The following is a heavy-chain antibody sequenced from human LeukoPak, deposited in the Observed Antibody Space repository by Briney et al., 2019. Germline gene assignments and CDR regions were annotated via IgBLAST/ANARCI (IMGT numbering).Heavy chain of an antibody. J-gene: IGHJ4*02. Sequence: GGSLRLSCAASGSTFSSYAVSWVRQAPGKGLEWVSAISGSGGGTYYADSVKGRFTISRDNSKNKVYLQMNSLSTEDTAVYYCAKTTTGYSSGRYPGWPVDYWGQGTLVTVSS. CDR3: AKTTTGYSSGRYPGWPVDY. D-gene: IGHD6-19*01. CDR2: ISGSGGGT. V-gene: IGHV3-23*01. CDR1: GSTFSSYA.